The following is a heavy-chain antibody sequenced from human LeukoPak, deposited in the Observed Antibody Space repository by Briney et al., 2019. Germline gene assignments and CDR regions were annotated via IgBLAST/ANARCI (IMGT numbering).Heavy chain of an antibody. V-gene: IGHV1-18*01. D-gene: IGHD6-13*01. CDR2: ISAYNDNT. CDR3: ARTYSKYFSSSEFGY. Sequence: GASVKVSCKASVSTFTNYGITWVRQAPGQGLEWMGWISAYNDNTHYAQNLQGRVTMTTDTSTSTAYMELRSLRSDDTAVYYCARTYSKYFSSSEFGYWGQGTLVTVSS. J-gene: IGHJ4*02. CDR1: VSTFTNYG.